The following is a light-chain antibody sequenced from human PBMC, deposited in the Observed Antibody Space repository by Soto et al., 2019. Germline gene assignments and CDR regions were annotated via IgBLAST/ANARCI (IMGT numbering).Light chain of an antibody. CDR2: GAS. CDR3: QQYNNWPRWT. CDR1: QSVSSSY. V-gene: IGKV3-15*01. Sequence: EIVLTQSPGTLSLSPGERDTLSFSASQSVSSSYLAWYQQKPGQAPRLLIYGASTRATGIPARFSGSGSGTEFTLTISSLQSEDFAVYYCQQYNNWPRWTFGQGTKVDIK. J-gene: IGKJ1*01.